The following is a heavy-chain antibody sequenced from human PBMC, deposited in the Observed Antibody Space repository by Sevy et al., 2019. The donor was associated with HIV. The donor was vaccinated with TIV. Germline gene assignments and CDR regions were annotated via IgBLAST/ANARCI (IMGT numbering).Heavy chain of an antibody. CDR3: AKYLGGYSYA. D-gene: IGHD2-15*01. V-gene: IGHV3-30*02. CDR2: IRYDGSNT. CDR1: GFTFSNYG. J-gene: IGHJ5*02. Sequence: GGSLRLSCVASGFTFSNYGMHWVRQAPGKGLEWVSFIRYDGSNTYYADSVKDRFTISRDNSKNTVYLQMNSLRGEDTAMYYCAKYLGGYSYAWGQGTPVTVSS.